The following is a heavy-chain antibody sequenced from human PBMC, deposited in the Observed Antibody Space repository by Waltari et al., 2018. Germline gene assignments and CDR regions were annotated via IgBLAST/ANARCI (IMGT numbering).Heavy chain of an antibody. Sequence: QVQLQESGPGLVKPSETLSLTCPVSGGSISSYYWSWIRQPPGKGLEWIGYIYYSGSTNYNPSLKSRVTISVDTSKNQFSLKLSSVTAADTAVYYCAREADFNWCDPWGQGTLVTVSS. CDR3: AREADFNWCDP. J-gene: IGHJ5*02. D-gene: IGHD3-3*01. V-gene: IGHV4-59*01. CDR1: GGSISSYY. CDR2: IYYSGST.